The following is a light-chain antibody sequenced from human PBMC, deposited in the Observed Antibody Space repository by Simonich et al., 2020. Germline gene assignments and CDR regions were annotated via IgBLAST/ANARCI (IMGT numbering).Light chain of an antibody. CDR3: QQYYSTPPYT. Sequence: DIVMTQSPDSLAVSLVERATINCKSSQSVLYSSNNKNYLAWYQQKPGQTPKLLIYLASTRESGVPDRFSGSGSGTDFTLTISSLQAEDVAVYYCQQYYSTPPYTFGQGTKLEIK. CDR2: LAS. J-gene: IGKJ2*01. CDR1: QSVLYSSNNKNY. V-gene: IGKV4-1*01.